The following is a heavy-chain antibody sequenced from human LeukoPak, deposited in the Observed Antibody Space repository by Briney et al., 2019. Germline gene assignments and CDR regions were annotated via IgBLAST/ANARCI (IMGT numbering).Heavy chain of an antibody. J-gene: IGHJ4*02. D-gene: IGHD1-26*01. CDR2: IRYDGSNK. CDR3: LIGSYYISRDFDY. CDR1: GFTFSSYG. Sequence: GGSLRLSCAASGFTFSSYGMHWVRQAPGKGLEWVAFIRYDGSNKYYADSVKGRFTISRDNSKNTLYLQMDSLRAEDTAVYYCLIGSYYISRDFDYWGQGTLVTVSS. V-gene: IGHV3-30*02.